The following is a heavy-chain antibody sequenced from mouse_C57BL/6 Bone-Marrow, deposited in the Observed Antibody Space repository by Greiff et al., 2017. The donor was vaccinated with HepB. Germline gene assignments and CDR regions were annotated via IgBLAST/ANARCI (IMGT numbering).Heavy chain of an antibody. V-gene: IGHV1-69*01. CDR2: IDPSDSYT. Sequence: QVQLKQPGAELVMPGASVKLSCKASGYTFTSYWMHWVKQRPGQGLEWIGEIDPSDSYTNYNQKFKGKSTLTVDKSSSTAYMQLSSLTSEDSAVYYCARSLRYYGSSLDYWGQGTTLTVSS. J-gene: IGHJ2*01. D-gene: IGHD1-1*01. CDR1: GYTFTSYW. CDR3: ARSLRYYGSSLDY.